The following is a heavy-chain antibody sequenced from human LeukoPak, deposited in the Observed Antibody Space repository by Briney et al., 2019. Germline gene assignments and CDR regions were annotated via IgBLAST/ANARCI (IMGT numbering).Heavy chain of an antibody. CDR3: ARGEDLNSSGWPNWFDP. J-gene: IGHJ5*02. CDR2: MNPNSGNT. Sequence: ASVKVSCKASGYTFTSYDINWVRQATGQGLEWMGWMNPNSGNTGYAQKFQGRVTMTRNTSISTAYMELSSLRSEDTAVYYCARGEDLNSSGWPNWFDPWGQRTLVTVSS. D-gene: IGHD6-19*01. V-gene: IGHV1-8*01. CDR1: GYTFTSYD.